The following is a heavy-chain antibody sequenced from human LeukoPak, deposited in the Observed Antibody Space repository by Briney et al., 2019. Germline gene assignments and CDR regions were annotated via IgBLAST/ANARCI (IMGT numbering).Heavy chain of an antibody. D-gene: IGHD5-18*01. CDR1: GFTFSDYY. Sequence: GGSLRLSCAASGFTFSDYYKSWIRRARGEGLEWVSYFSYGASTIYYADSVKGGYTISRDNAKNSLYLQMNSLRDEDTAVYYCARKGRYSYGPLDYWGQGTLVTVSS. CDR2: FSYGASTI. J-gene: IGHJ4*02. CDR3: ARKGRYSYGPLDY. V-gene: IGHV3-11*01.